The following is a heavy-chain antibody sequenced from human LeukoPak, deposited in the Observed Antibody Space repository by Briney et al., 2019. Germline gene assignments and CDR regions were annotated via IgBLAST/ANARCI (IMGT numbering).Heavy chain of an antibody. J-gene: IGHJ4*02. CDR2: IDPSGGST. D-gene: IGHD6-19*01. Sequence: ASVKVSCKASGYTFTTYYMHWVRQAPGQGLEWMGLIDPSGGSTSAAEKFQGRVTMTRDTSTSTVYMELSSLRSDDTAVYYCARDVAVADSVLLDYWGQGTLVTVSS. CDR3: ARDVAVADSVLLDY. V-gene: IGHV1-46*01. CDR1: GYTFTTYY.